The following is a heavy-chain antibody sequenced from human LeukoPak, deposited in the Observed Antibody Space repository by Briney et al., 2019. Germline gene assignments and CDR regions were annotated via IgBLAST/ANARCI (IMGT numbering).Heavy chain of an antibody. CDR2: VFHSGST. CDR1: GGSFNDYY. CDR3: ARDGLQQFGRRYFDY. D-gene: IGHD4-11*01. V-gene: IGHV4-59*01. J-gene: IGHJ4*01. Sequence: SETLSLTCTVSGGSFNDYYWSWIRQSPGQGLEWIGYVFHSGSTAYNPSLKSRATISVDSYENQFALKLTSVTAADTALYYCARDGLQQFGRRYFDYWGHGILVTVSS.